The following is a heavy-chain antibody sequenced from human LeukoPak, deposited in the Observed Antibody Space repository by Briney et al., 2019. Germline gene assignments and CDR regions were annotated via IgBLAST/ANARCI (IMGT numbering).Heavy chain of an antibody. CDR2: ISSSSSII. CDR1: GFTFSSYN. J-gene: IGHJ4*02. Sequence: GGSLRLSCAASGFTFSSYNMNWVRQAPGKGLEWVSYISSSSSIIYYADSVKGRFTISRDNAKKSLHLQMNSLRAEDTAVYYCARDDSSGYYFDYWGQGTLVTVSS. CDR3: ARDDSSGYYFDY. D-gene: IGHD3-22*01. V-gene: IGHV3-48*04.